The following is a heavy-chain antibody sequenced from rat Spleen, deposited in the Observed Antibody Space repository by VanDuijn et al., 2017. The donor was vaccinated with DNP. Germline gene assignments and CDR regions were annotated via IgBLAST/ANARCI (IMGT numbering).Heavy chain of an antibody. Sequence: EVQLVESGGGLVQPGRSLKLSCAASGFTFSDYAMAWVRQSPKKGLELVATIIYDGSSIYYRDSVKGRFTISRDNAKSTLYMKMDSLRSEDTATYYCARSKLPGYVMDAWGKGASVTVSS. V-gene: IGHV5-7*01. CDR3: ARSKLPGYVMDA. CDR2: IIYDGSSI. D-gene: IGHD1-4*01. J-gene: IGHJ4*01. CDR1: GFTFSDYA.